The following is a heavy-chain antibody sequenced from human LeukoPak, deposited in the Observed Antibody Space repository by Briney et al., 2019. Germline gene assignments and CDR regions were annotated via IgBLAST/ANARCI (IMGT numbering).Heavy chain of an antibody. Sequence: GRSLRLSCAASGFTFSNYAILWVRQAPGKGLEWVAFISNNGRNKDYADSVKGRFTISRDNSKNTLYLQMNSLRAEDTAVYYCAKHSVAGQLASPYWGQGTLVTVSS. J-gene: IGHJ4*02. CDR3: AKHSVAGQLASPY. D-gene: IGHD6-6*01. CDR2: ISNNGRNK. V-gene: IGHV3-30-3*02. CDR1: GFTFSNYA.